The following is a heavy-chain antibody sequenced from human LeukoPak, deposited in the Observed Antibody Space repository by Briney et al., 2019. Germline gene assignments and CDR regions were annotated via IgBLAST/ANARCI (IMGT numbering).Heavy chain of an antibody. CDR3: ARWVGDIVVVPAAMRRGEYYFDY. CDR2: IYHSGST. V-gene: IGHV4-59*12. D-gene: IGHD2-2*01. CDR1: GGSISSYY. J-gene: IGHJ4*02. Sequence: PSETLSLTCTVSGGSISSYYWSWIRQPPGKGLEWIGYIYHSGSTYYNPSLKSRVTISVDRSKNQFSLKLSSVTAADTAVYYCARWVGDIVVVPAAMRRGEYYFDYWGQGTLVTVSS.